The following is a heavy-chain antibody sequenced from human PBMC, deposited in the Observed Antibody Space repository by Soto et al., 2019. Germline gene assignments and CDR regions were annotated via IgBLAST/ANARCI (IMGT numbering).Heavy chain of an antibody. CDR3: ARDLGGPDY. CDR1: DFSLSPYW. J-gene: IGHJ4*02. CDR2: LSSDGFGA. Sequence: GESLKISCAASDFSLSPYWMHWVRQVPGRGLEWVARLSSDGFGAAYADSVKGRFFISRDIARNTLSLQMNSLRADDTAVYYCARDLGGPDYWGRGTSDTVSS. D-gene: IGHD3-16*01. V-gene: IGHV3-74*03.